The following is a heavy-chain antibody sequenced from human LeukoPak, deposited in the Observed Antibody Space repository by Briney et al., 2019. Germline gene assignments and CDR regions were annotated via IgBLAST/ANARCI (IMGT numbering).Heavy chain of an antibody. CDR1: GFTFSNYG. V-gene: IGHV3-30*02. CDR3: AKDLPAAYFDY. CDR2: VRSNGGIK. D-gene: IGHD2-2*01. Sequence: GGSLRLSCAASGFTFSNYGIHWVRQAPGKGLEWVAFVRSNGGIKYYADSVKGRFTISRDNSRTTVYLQMNSLRAEDTAVYHCAKDLPAAYFDYWGQGTLVTVSS. J-gene: IGHJ4*02.